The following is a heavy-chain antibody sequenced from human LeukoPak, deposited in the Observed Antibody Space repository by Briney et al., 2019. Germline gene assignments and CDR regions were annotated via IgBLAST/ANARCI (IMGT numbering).Heavy chain of an antibody. D-gene: IGHD3-22*01. Sequence: GGSLRLSCAASGFTVSSNYMSWVRQAPGKGLEWVSVIYSGGSTYYADSVKGRFTISRDNSKNTLYLQMNSLRAEDTAVYYCARDGAPGDDSSGYLFDPWGQGTLVTVSS. CDR2: IYSGGST. CDR1: GFTVSSNY. V-gene: IGHV3-66*01. J-gene: IGHJ5*02. CDR3: ARDGAPGDDSSGYLFDP.